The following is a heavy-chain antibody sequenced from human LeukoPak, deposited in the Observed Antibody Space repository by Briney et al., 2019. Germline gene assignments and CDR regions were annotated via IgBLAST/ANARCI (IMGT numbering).Heavy chain of an antibody. CDR2: IIPIFGTA. Sequence: APVKVSCKASGATFSSYAISWVRQAPGQGLEWMGGIIPIFGTANYAQKFQARVTITTDESTSTAYMELSSLRSEDTAVYYCARGTKDFWSGYYLDYWGQGTLVTVSS. CDR3: ARGTKDFWSGYYLDY. CDR1: GATFSSYA. D-gene: IGHD3-3*01. J-gene: IGHJ4*02. V-gene: IGHV1-69*05.